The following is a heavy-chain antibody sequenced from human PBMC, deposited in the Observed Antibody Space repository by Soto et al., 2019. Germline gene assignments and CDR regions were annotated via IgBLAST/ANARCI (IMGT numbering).Heavy chain of an antibody. D-gene: IGHD3-10*01. V-gene: IGHV4-59*01. Sequence: SETLSLTCTVSGDSISSYYWAWIRQPPGKGLEWIGYIYYSGSTNYNPSLKSRVTISVDTSKNQFSLKLSSVTAADTAVYYCARDKADYGLGGMDVWGQGTTVTV. CDR3: ARDKADYGLGGMDV. J-gene: IGHJ6*02. CDR2: IYYSGST. CDR1: GDSISSYY.